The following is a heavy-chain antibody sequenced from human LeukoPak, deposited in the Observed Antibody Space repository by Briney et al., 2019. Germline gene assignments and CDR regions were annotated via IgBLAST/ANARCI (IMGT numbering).Heavy chain of an antibody. Sequence: SGPTLFHPPPTLTLTCTFSGSSFHTREAGVSTIRQPPGRALEQLTLTYWDDDNRYNPPLKSRLTITKDTSKNEVVLTMTNMDPVDTATYYCAHRKNYYDSSVFDYWGQGTLVTVSS. D-gene: IGHD3-22*01. CDR3: AHRKNYYDSSVFDY. J-gene: IGHJ4*02. CDR2: TYWDDDN. V-gene: IGHV2-5*02. CDR1: GSSFHTREAG.